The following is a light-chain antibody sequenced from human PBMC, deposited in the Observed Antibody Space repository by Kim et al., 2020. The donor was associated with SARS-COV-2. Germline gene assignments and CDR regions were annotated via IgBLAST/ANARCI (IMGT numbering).Light chain of an antibody. CDR1: QDIRAY. J-gene: IGKJ2*01. CDR2: AAS. CDR3: QQSSSLPYT. V-gene: IGKV1-39*01. Sequence: ASIAYRVTITCRASQDIRAYLNWYQRKPGKAPKVLIYAASNLERGVPSRFSGSVSETEFTLTISSLQLDDFATYYCQQSSSLPYTFGQGTKVEI.